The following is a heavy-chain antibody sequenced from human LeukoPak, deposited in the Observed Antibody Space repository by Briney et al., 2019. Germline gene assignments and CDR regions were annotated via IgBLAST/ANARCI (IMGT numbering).Heavy chain of an antibody. Sequence: GASVKVSCKASGYTFTSYGISWVRQAPGQGLEWMGWISAYNGNTNYAQKLQGRVTMTTDTSTSTAYMELRSLRSDDTAVYYCARSYGYNYYYYYYMDVWGKRTTVTVSS. CDR1: GYTFTSYG. CDR3: ARSYGYNYYYYYYMDV. J-gene: IGHJ6*03. CDR2: ISAYNGNT. D-gene: IGHD5-18*01. V-gene: IGHV1-18*01.